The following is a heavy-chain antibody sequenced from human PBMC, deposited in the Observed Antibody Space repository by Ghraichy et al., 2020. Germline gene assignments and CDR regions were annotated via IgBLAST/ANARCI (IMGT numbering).Heavy chain of an antibody. V-gene: IGHV3-30*03. CDR1: GFTFSSYG. D-gene: IGHD5-12*01. J-gene: IGHJ4*02. CDR3: RGVLVATIPDFDY. Sequence: GGSLRLSCAASGFTFSSYGMHCVRQAPGKGLEWVAVISYDGSNKYYADSVKGRFTISRDNSKNTLYLQMNSLRAEDTAVYYCRGVLVATIPDFDYWGQGTLVTVSS. CDR2: ISYDGSNK.